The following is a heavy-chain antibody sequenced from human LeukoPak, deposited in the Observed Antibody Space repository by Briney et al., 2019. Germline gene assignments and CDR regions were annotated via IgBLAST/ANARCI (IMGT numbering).Heavy chain of an antibody. V-gene: IGHV3-23*01. CDR2: ISGSGGST. Sequence: GGSLRLSCAASGFTFSSYAMSWVRQAPGKGLEWVSAISGSGGSTYYADSVKGRFTISRDNSKNTLYLQMNSLRAEDTAVYYCATPDLGYCSGGSCHPFDYWGQGTLVTVSS. D-gene: IGHD2-15*01. CDR1: GFTFSSYA. J-gene: IGHJ4*02. CDR3: ATPDLGYCSGGSCHPFDY.